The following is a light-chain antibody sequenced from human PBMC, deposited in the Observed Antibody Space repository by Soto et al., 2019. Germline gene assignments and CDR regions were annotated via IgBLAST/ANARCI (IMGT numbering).Light chain of an antibody. Sequence: EIVLTQSPGTLSLSPGERATLSCRASQSVSSSYLVWYQQKPGQAPRLLIYGASSRATGIPDRFSGSRSGTDFTLTISRLEPDDFAVYYCQLYGSSPLYTFGQGTKLEIK. J-gene: IGKJ2*01. V-gene: IGKV3-20*01. CDR3: QLYGSSPLYT. CDR1: QSVSSSY. CDR2: GAS.